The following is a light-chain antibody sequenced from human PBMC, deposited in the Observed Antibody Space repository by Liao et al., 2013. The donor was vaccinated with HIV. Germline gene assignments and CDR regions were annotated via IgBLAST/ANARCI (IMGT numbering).Light chain of an antibody. CDR1: TLGDKY. J-gene: IGLJ1*01. CDR3: QAWDTTTAAYV. CDR2: QDS. V-gene: IGLV3-1*01. Sequence: YELTQPPSVSVSPGQTARITCSGDTLGDKYASWYQQKPGQSPVLVIYQDSKRPSGIPERFSASNSGNTATLTISGTQAMDEADYYCQAWDTTTAAYVFGTGTKVTVL.